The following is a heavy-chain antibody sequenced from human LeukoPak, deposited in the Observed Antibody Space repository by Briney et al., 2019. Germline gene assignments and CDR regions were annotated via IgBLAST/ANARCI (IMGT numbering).Heavy chain of an antibody. V-gene: IGHV3-23*01. Sequence: GGSLRLSCAASGFTFSSYAMSWVRQAPGKGLEWVSAISGSGSSTYYADSVGGRFTISRDNSKNTLYLQMNSLRAEDAAVYYCAKDELRYFDWQAPYYYYGMDVWGQGTTVTVSS. CDR1: GFTFSSYA. CDR3: AKDELRYFDWQAPYYYYGMDV. CDR2: ISGSGSST. J-gene: IGHJ6*02. D-gene: IGHD3-9*01.